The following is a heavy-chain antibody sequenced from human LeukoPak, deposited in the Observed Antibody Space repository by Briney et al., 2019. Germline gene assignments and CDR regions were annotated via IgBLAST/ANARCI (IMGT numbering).Heavy chain of an antibody. CDR3: ARDSDYGSGSYYRPFDY. CDR1: GYTFTCYY. D-gene: IGHD3-10*01. J-gene: IGHJ4*02. V-gene: IGHV1-46*01. CDR2: INPSGGST. Sequence: ASVKVSCKASGYTFTCYYMHWVRQAPGQGLEWMGIINPSGGSTSYAQKFQGRVTMTRDTSTSTVYMELSSLRSEDTAVYYCARDSDYGSGSYYRPFDYWGQGTLVTVSS.